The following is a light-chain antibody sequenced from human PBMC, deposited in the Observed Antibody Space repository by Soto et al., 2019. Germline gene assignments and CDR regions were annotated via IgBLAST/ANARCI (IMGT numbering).Light chain of an antibody. V-gene: IGKV3-15*01. CDR2: HAS. J-gene: IGKJ4*01. CDR3: QQYNQWPLT. CDR1: QSVSNN. Sequence: EIVMTQSPATLSVSPGERAILSCRASQSVSNNLAWYQQKPGQAPSLLIYHASTMATGIPARFSGSGSGTELTLTISSLQSEDFAVYYCQQYNQWPLTFGGGTKVEIK.